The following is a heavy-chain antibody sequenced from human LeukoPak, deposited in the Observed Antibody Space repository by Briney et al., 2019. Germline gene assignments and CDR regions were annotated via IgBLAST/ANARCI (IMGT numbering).Heavy chain of an antibody. Sequence: ASVKVSCKASGYTFTGYYMHWVRQVPGQGLEWMGRINPNSGGTNYAQKFQGRVTMTRDTSISTAYMELSRLRPDDTAVYYCARETYCYDSSGYQADDYWGQGTLVTVSS. J-gene: IGHJ4*02. CDR3: ARETYCYDSSGYQADDY. CDR1: GYTFTGYY. D-gene: IGHD3-22*01. V-gene: IGHV1-2*02. CDR2: INPNSGGT.